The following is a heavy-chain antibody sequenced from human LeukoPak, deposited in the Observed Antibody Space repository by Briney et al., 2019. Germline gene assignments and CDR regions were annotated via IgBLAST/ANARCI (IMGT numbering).Heavy chain of an antibody. CDR3: ARESRSGSYFDAFDI. CDR2: INPSGGST. CDR1: GYTFTSYY. Sequence: ASVKVSCKASGYTFTSYYMHWVRQAPGQGLEWMGIINPSGGSTSYAQKFQGRVTMTRDTSTSTVYMELSSLRSEDTAVYYCARESRSGSYFDAFDIWGQGTMVTVSS. J-gene: IGHJ3*02. V-gene: IGHV1-46*01. D-gene: IGHD1-26*01.